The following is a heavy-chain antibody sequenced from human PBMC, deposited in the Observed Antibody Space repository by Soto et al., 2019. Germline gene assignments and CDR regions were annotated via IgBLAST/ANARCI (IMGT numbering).Heavy chain of an antibody. V-gene: IGHV3-23*01. D-gene: IGHD5-18*01. J-gene: IGHJ3*01. CDR2: ISNDGGST. Sequence: EVKLLESGGGLVQPGGSLRLSCVGSEFTFSMTWVRQAPGKGLEWVSMISNDGGSTYYADSVKGRFTISRDNSKNTVYLHMTGLRVEETAVYYCARAQKWRQLSLNVFDLWGQGTTVTVSS. CDR3: ARAQKWRQLSLNVFDL. CDR1: EFTFS.